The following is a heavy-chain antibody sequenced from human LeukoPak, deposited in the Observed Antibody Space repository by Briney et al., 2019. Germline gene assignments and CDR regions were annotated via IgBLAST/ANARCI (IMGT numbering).Heavy chain of an antibody. V-gene: IGHV4-4*07. Sequence: SETLSLTCTVSGGFISGYYWSWIRQPAGKELEWIGRIHTSGSTLYNPSLKSRVTMSVDTSKNQFSLKLSSATAADTAVYYCARGPPHGGTYFDYWGQGTLVTVSS. CDR3: ARGPPHGGTYFDY. CDR1: GGFISGYY. D-gene: IGHD2-15*01. J-gene: IGHJ4*02. CDR2: IHTSGST.